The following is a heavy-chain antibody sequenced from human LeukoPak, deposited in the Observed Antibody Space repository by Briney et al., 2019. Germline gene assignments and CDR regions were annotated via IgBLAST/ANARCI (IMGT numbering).Heavy chain of an antibody. CDR3: ARSLVRGAIDAFNI. J-gene: IGHJ3*02. Sequence: GASVKVSCKASGGTFSNFAISWVRQAPGQGLEWMGGIIPIFDTSNYAQQFQGRVTITAVKSTSTAYMELSSLRSEDTAVYYCARSLVRGAIDAFNIWGQGTMVTVSS. D-gene: IGHD3-10*01. CDR1: GGTFSNFA. V-gene: IGHV1-69*06. CDR2: IIPIFDTS.